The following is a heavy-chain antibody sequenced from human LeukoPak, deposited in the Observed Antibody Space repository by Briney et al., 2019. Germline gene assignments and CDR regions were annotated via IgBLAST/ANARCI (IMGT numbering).Heavy chain of an antibody. CDR1: GFTFSSYG. J-gene: IGHJ4*02. CDR3: TASVLYVDTAMEIDY. V-gene: IGHV3-30*02. Sequence: PGGSLRLSCAASGFTFSSYGMHWVRQAPGKGLEWVAFIRYDGSNKYYADSVKGRFTISRDNSKNTLYLQMNSLRAEDTAVYYCTASVLYVDTAMEIDYWGQGTLVTVSS. D-gene: IGHD5-18*01. CDR2: IRYDGSNK.